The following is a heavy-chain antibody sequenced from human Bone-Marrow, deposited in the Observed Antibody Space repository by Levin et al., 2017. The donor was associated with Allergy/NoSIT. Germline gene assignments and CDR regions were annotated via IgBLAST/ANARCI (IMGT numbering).Heavy chain of an antibody. Sequence: SGGSLRLSCVASGFSVSSNYMRWLRQAPGKGLEWVSLIYSEGTTDYADSVKGRFTISRDTSKNTLYLQMNSLRVEDTAVYYCARDGGVQVGGDYVGQGTLVTVSS. D-gene: IGHD2-8*02. J-gene: IGHJ4*02. CDR3: ARDGGVQVGGDY. CDR2: IYSEGTT. CDR1: GFSVSSNY. V-gene: IGHV3-66*01.